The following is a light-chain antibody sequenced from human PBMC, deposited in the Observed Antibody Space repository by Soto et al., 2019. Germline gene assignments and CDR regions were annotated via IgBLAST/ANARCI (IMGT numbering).Light chain of an antibody. V-gene: IGLV6-57*01. CDR3: QSYENWV. J-gene: IGLJ3*02. CDR1: RGSIASNS. CDR2: EDT. Sequence: NFMLTQPHSVSESPGKTVTISCTRSRGSIASNSVQWFQPRPGSSPTTVIYEDTYRPSGVPDRFSGSIDSSSNSASLTISGLMTEDEADYCQSYENWVFGGGTKLTVL.